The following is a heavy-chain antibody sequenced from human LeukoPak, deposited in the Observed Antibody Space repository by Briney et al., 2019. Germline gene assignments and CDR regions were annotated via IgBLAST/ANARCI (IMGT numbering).Heavy chain of an antibody. CDR3: ARGWDYDSGGRPTAYVY. Sequence: SVKVSCKASGGTFSNYAINWVRQAPGPGLEWMGGIIPIFGTANYAQKFQGRVTITADESTTTVYMELNSLKSEDTAVYYCARGWDYDSGGRPTAYVYWGQGTLVTVPS. D-gene: IGHD3-22*01. V-gene: IGHV1-69*13. CDR1: GGTFSNYA. J-gene: IGHJ4*02. CDR2: IIPIFGTA.